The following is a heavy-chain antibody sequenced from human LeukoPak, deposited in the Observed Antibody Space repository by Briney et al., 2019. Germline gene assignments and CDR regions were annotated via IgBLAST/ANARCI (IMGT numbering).Heavy chain of an antibody. V-gene: IGHV3-30*03. CDR2: ISCDGSNK. J-gene: IGHJ4*02. CDR1: GFTFSSYG. CDR3: ASGRQLGY. Sequence: GRSLRLSCAASGFTFSSYGMHWVRQAPGKGLEWVAVISCDGSNKYYADSVKGRFTISRDNSKNTLYLQMNSLRAEDTAVYYCASGRQLGYWGQGTLVTVSS. D-gene: IGHD6-13*01.